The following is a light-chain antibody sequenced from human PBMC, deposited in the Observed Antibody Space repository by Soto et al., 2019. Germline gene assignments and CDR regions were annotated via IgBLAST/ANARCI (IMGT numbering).Light chain of an antibody. CDR3: NSYTSSSTVV. CDR1: SSDVGGYNY. V-gene: IGLV2-14*03. CDR2: DVS. Sequence: QSALTQPASVSGSPGQSITISCTGTSSDVGGYNYVSWYQHHPGKAPKLMIYDVSNRPSGVSDRFSGSKSGNTASLTISGLKAEDEADYYCNSYTSSSTVVFGGGTKVTVL. J-gene: IGLJ2*01.